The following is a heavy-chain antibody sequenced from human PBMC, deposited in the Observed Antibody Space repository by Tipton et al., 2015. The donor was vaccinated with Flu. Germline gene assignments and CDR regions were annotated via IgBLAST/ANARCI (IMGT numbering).Heavy chain of an antibody. CDR1: GFTFSSYA. CDR2: ISGSGGST. V-gene: IGHV3-23*01. D-gene: IGHD2-8*01. J-gene: IGHJ1*01. CDR3: ANTCTNGVCQYEYFQH. Sequence: SLRLSCAASGFTFSSYAMSWVRQAPGKGLEWVSAISGSGGSTYYADSVKGRFTISRDNSKNTLYLQMNSLRAEDTAVYYCANTCTNGVCQYEYFQHWGQGTLVTVSS.